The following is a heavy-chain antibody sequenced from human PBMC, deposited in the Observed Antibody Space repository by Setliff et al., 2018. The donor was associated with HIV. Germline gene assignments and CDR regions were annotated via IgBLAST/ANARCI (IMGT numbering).Heavy chain of an antibody. Sequence: GASVKVSCKASGYTFTGYYVHWVRQAPGQGLEWMGRIIPNSGGTNYAQKFQGRVTMTRATSISTAYMELTRLRSDDTAVYYCATKRYCTNGVCLDAFDIWGQGTMVTVSS. CDR3: ATKRYCTNGVCLDAFDI. J-gene: IGHJ3*02. CDR2: IIPNSGGT. D-gene: IGHD2-8*01. CDR1: GYTFTGYY. V-gene: IGHV1-2*06.